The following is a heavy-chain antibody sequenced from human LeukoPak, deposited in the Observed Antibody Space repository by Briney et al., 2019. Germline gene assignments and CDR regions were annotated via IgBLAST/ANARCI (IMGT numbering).Heavy chain of an antibody. CDR1: GGSISSYY. CDR2: IYYSGST. Sequence: SETLSLTCTVSGGSISSYYWSWIRQPPGKGLEWIGSIYYSGSTYYNPSLKSRVTISVDTSKNQFSLKLSSVTAADTAVYYCARRGVCSSTSCSQAFDIWGQGTMVTVSS. D-gene: IGHD2-2*01. V-gene: IGHV4-39*07. CDR3: ARRGVCSSTSCSQAFDI. J-gene: IGHJ3*02.